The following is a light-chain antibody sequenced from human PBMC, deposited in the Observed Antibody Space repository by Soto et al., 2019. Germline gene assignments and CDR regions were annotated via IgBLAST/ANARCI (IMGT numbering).Light chain of an antibody. CDR2: AAA. CDR1: QTIRSD. Sequence: DIQMTQSPSSLSASVGDRVTITCRASQTIRSDLNWYQQKPGKAPKLLIHAAASLQSGVPSRFSGSGSGTDFTLTISSLQPEDFATYYCQQSYSSPHTFGHGTRLEIK. J-gene: IGKJ5*01. CDR3: QQSYSSPHT. V-gene: IGKV1-39*01.